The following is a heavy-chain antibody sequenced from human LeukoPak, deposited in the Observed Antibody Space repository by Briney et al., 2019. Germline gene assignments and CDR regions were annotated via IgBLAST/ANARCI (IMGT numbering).Heavy chain of an antibody. D-gene: IGHD3-22*01. V-gene: IGHV3-7*01. CDR1: GFTFSSYW. CDR2: IKQDGSEK. Sequence: PGGSLRLSCAASGFTFSSYWMSWVRQAPGKGLEWVANIKQDGSEKYYVDSVKGRFTISRDNAKNSLYLQMNSLRAEDTAVYYCARDLRNYYDSSGDAFDIWGQGTVVTVSS. CDR3: ARDLRNYYDSSGDAFDI. J-gene: IGHJ3*02.